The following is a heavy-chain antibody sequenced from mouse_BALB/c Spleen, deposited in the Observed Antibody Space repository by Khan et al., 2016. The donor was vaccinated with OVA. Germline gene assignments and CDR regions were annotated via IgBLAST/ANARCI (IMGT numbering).Heavy chain of an antibody. J-gene: IGHJ2*01. CDR2: TDPANGNT. Sequence: VQLQQSGAELVKPAASLKLSCTASGYNIKDIYIHWVKQRPEKGLERIRRTDPANGNTKYDPKFQGKATITADTSSNTAYLQLSSLTSEDIAVYYCRISTINAWGQGTTLTVSS. V-gene: IGHV14-3*02. CDR1: GYNIKDIY. CDR3: RISTINA.